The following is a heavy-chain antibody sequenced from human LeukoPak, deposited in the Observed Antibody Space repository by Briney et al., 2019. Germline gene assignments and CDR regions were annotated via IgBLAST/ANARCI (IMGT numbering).Heavy chain of an antibody. Sequence: GGSLRLSCAASGFTFSSYSMNWVRQAPGKGLEWVSSISSSSSYIYYADSAKGRFTISRDNAKNSLYLQMNSLRAEDTAVYYCAAGYCSGGSCSDYWGQGTLVTVSS. CDR2: ISSSSSYI. CDR3: AAGYCSGGSCSDY. CDR1: GFTFSSYS. J-gene: IGHJ4*02. V-gene: IGHV3-21*01. D-gene: IGHD2-15*01.